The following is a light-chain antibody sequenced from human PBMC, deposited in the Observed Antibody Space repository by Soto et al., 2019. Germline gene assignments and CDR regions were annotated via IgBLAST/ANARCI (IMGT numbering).Light chain of an antibody. CDR1: QYINTR. J-gene: IGKJ1*01. CDR3: HQRKSWPRT. V-gene: IGKV3-11*01. CDR2: QTS. Sequence: EIVLTQSPATLSSFPCDRVTLSCRASQYINTRLAWYQHRPGQAPRLLIYQTSIRAAGIPARFSASGSGTDFTRTISDVQPEDFARYYCHQRKSWPRTFGQGTKVDI.